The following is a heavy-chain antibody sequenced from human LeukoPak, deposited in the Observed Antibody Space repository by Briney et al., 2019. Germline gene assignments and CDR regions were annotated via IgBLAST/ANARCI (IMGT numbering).Heavy chain of an antibody. J-gene: IGHJ4*02. CDR3: ATGGFGELFFEY. Sequence: SETLSLTCTVSGGSISGYYWSWIRQPPGKGLEWIGYIYYSGSTNYNPSLKSRVTISVDTSKNQFSLKLNSETTSDTAVYYCATGGFGELFFEYWGQGTLVTVSS. D-gene: IGHD3-10*01. CDR2: IYYSGST. V-gene: IGHV4-59*01. CDR1: GGSISGYY.